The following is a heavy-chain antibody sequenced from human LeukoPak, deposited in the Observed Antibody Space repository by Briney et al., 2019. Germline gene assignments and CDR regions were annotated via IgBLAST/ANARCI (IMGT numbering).Heavy chain of an antibody. V-gene: IGHV3-23*01. Sequence: PGGSLRLSCAASGFTFSSYAMSWVRQAPGKGLEWVSGISGSGGSTLYADSVKGRFTISRDNSKKTVYLQMNSLRAEDTAVYYCAKNRVAQFFYRYFDLWGRGTLVNVSS. D-gene: IGHD5-12*01. CDR2: ISGSGGST. CDR3: AKNRVAQFFYRYFDL. CDR1: GFTFSSYA. J-gene: IGHJ2*01.